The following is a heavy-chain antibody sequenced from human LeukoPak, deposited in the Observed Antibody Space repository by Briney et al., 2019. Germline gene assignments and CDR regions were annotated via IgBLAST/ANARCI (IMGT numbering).Heavy chain of an antibody. CDR2: IYYSGST. CDR1: GGSISSSSYY. V-gene: IGHV4-39*02. J-gene: IGHJ6*02. Sequence: SETPSLTCTVSGGSISSSSYYWGWIRQPPGKGLEWIGSIYYSGSTYYNPSLKSRVTISVDTSKNQFSLKLSSVTAADTAVYYCARDQGYNGNYYYYYGMDVWGQGTTVTVSS. CDR3: ARDQGYNGNYYYYYGMDV. D-gene: IGHD1-14*01.